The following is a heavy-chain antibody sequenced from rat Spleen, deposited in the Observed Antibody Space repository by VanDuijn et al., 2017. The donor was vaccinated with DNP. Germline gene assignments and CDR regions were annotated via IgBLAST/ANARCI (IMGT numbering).Heavy chain of an antibody. CDR1: GFTFNNYW. Sequence: EVQLVESGGGLVQPGRSLKLSCVASGFTFNNYWMTWIRQAPGKGLEWVASITNTGGSTYYRDSVKGRFTISRDNAKSTLYLQMDSLRSEDTATYYCAGRPPPTRGPFDYWGQGTLVTVSS. J-gene: IGHJ3*01. CDR3: AGRPPPTRGPFDY. V-gene: IGHV5-31*01. CDR2: ITNTGGST. D-gene: IGHD1-4*01.